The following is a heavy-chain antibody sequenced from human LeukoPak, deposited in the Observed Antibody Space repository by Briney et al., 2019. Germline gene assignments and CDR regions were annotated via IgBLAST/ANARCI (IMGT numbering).Heavy chain of an antibody. D-gene: IGHD1-26*01. CDR2: INPSGGST. J-gene: IGHJ2*01. Sequence: ASVKVSCKASGYTFTSYYMHWVRQAPGQGLEWMGIINPSGGSTSYAQKFQGRVTMTRDMSTSTVYMELSSLRSEDTAVYYCARDGSGSYYSWYFDLWGRGTLVTVSS. CDR1: GYTFTSYY. CDR3: ARDGSGSYYSWYFDL. V-gene: IGHV1-46*01.